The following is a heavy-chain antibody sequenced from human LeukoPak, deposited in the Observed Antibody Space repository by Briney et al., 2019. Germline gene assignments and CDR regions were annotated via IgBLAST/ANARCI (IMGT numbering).Heavy chain of an antibody. CDR1: GFTVSTNY. CDR2: IYSDGST. Sequence: GGSLRLSCAASGFTVSTNYMNWVRQAPGKGLEWVSLIYSDGSTYYADSVKGRFTFSRDNSKNTLYLQMNSLRAEDTAVYYCARDLGYCSGSTCYVGYFDYWGQGTQVTVSS. CDR3: ARDLGYCSGSTCYVGYFDY. J-gene: IGHJ4*02. V-gene: IGHV3-66*01. D-gene: IGHD2-15*01.